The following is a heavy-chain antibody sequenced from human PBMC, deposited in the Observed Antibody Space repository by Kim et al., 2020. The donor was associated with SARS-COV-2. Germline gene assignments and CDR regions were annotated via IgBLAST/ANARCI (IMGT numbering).Heavy chain of an antibody. Sequence: SETLSLTCAVYGGSFSGYYWSWIRQPPGKGLEWIGEINHSGSTNYNPSLKSRVTISVDTSKNQFSLKLSSVTAADTAVYYCARGLRGSAKRGYFDYWGQGTLVTVSS. D-gene: IGHD3-10*01. CDR3: ARGLRGSAKRGYFDY. V-gene: IGHV4-34*01. J-gene: IGHJ4*02. CDR1: GGSFSGYY. CDR2: INHSGST.